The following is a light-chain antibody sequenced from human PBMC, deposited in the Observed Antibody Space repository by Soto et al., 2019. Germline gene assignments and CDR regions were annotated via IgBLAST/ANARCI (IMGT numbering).Light chain of an antibody. CDR3: QQYNNWPLT. J-gene: IGKJ5*01. Sequence: EVVLTQSPDTVSLSPGERATLPCTPSPTLLSNLAWYQQKPGQAPRLLIHGAAPRATGVPARFSGGGSGTEFTLTFTSLQSEDFAVYWCQQYNNWPLTFGPGTRLEI. CDR2: GAA. CDR1: PTLLSN. V-gene: IGKV3D-15*01.